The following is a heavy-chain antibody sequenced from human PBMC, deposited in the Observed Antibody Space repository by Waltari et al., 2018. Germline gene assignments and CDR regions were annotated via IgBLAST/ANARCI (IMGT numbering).Heavy chain of an antibody. V-gene: IGHV4-39*01. CDR1: GGSLSSYNYY. Sequence: LQLQESGPGLVKPSETLSLTCAVSGGSLSSYNYYWGWLRQPPGKGLEWLGSFYYSGSTYCDASLKVRVSISVDTSKTQFSLELTSVTAADTAVYYCVRHSVPEPTLEWLLYWGFDYWGQGTLVTVSS. D-gene: IGHD3-3*01. CDR3: VRHSVPEPTLEWLLYWGFDY. J-gene: IGHJ4*02. CDR2: FYYSGST.